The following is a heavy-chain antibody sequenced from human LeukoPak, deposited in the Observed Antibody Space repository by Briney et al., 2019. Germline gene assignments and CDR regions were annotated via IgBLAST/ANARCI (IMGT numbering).Heavy chain of an antibody. J-gene: IGHJ4*02. D-gene: IGHD6-19*01. Sequence: SETLSLTCTVSGGSISSYYWSWVRQPPGKGLEWIGYIYYSGSTNYNPSLKSRVTISVDTSKNQFSLKLTSVTAADTAVYYCASGGIAVASHDYCGQGTLVTVSS. CDR2: IYYSGST. CDR3: ASGGIAVASHDY. CDR1: GGSISSYY. V-gene: IGHV4-59*01.